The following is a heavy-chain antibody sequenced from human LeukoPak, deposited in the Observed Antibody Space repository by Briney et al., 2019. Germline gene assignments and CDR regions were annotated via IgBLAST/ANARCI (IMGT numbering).Heavy chain of an antibody. V-gene: IGHV1-69*01. Sequence: SVKLSCKASGGTFSSYAISWVRQAPGQGLEWMGGIIPIFGTANYAQKFQGRVTITADESTSTAYMELSSLRSEDTAVYYCARAYYDSSGYYYEYYFDYWGQGTLVTVSS. CDR2: IIPIFGTA. CDR3: ARAYYDSSGYYYEYYFDY. J-gene: IGHJ4*02. D-gene: IGHD3-22*01. CDR1: GGTFSSYA.